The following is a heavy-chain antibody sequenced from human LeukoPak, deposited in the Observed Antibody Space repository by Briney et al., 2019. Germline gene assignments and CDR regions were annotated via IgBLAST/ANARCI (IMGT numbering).Heavy chain of an antibody. CDR3: ARDLVTRRDCSSTSCYTPFDY. CDR1: GSTFSSYA. CDR2: IIPIFGTA. D-gene: IGHD2-2*02. J-gene: IGHJ4*02. Sequence: SVKVSCKASGSTFSSYAIGWVRQAPGQGLEWMGGIIPIFGTANYAQKFQGRVTITADESTSTAYMELSSLRSEDTAVYYCARDLVTRRDCSSTSCYTPFDYWGQGTLVTVSS. V-gene: IGHV1-69*01.